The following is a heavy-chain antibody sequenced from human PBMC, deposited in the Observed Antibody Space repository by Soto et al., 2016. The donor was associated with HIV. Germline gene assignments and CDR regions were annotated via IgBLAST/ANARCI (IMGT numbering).Heavy chain of an antibody. CDR2: IWYDGSNK. D-gene: IGHD2-15*01. Sequence: VQLVESGGGVVQPGRSLRLSCAASGFTFSSYGMHWVRQAPGKGLEWVAVIWYDGSNKYYADSVKGRFTISRDNSKNTLYLQMNSLRAEDTAVYYCARAPGSYYGMDVWGQGTTVTVSS. J-gene: IGHJ6*02. CDR3: ARAPGSYYGMDV. CDR1: GFTFSSYG. V-gene: IGHV3-33*01.